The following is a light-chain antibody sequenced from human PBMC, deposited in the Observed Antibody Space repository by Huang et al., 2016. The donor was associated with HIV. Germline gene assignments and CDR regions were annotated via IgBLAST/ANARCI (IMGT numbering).Light chain of an antibody. CDR2: GAS. V-gene: IGKV3-15*01. CDR3: QQYNNWPLT. CDR1: QSVSSN. J-gene: IGKJ5*01. Sequence: EIVMTQSPATLSVSPGERATLSCRASQSVSSNLAWYQQKPGQAPRLLIYGASTRATGIPARCSCSGSGTVFPLTISSLQSEDFAVYYCQQYNNWPLTFGQGTRLEMK.